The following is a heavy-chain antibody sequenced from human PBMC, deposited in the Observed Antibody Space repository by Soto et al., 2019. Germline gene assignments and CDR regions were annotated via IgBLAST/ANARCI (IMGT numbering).Heavy chain of an antibody. J-gene: IGHJ6*02. V-gene: IGHV4-31*03. CDR1: GGSVNSGGYH. Sequence: SETLSLTCTVSGGSVNSGGYHWSWIRQHPGKGLEWIGDIYYGGSTYYNPSLKSRVTISIDTSTNHFSLHLSALTAADTAVYYCARAPIPNWNYYGMDVWGQGTTVTVSS. CDR3: ARAPIPNWNYYGMDV. CDR2: IYYGGST. D-gene: IGHD1-1*01.